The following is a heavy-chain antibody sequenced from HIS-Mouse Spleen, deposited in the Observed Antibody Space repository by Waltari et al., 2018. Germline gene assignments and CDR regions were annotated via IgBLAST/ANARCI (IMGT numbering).Heavy chain of an antibody. D-gene: IGHD1-26*01. CDR2: INPNSGGT. J-gene: IGHJ3*02. Sequence: QVQLVQSGAEVKKPGASVKVSCKASGYTSTGYYMPWVRQAPGQGLEWMGWINPNSGGTNYAQKFQGRVTMTRDTSINTAYMELSRLRSDDTAVYYCARFSVLLRNAFDIWGQGTMVTVSS. V-gene: IGHV1-2*02. CDR1: GYTSTGYY. CDR3: ARFSVLLRNAFDI.